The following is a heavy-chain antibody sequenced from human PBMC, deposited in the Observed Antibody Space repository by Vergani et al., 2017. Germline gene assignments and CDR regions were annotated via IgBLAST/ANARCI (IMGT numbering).Heavy chain of an antibody. V-gene: IGHV3-23*04. J-gene: IGHJ6*02. CDR3: AKGVYCSSTSCYEGRGYYYGMGV. Sequence: VHLVESGGGVVQPGGSLRLSCAASGFTFSSYAMSWVRQVPGKGLEWVSGISGSGGNTYYANSVKGRFTISRDNSKNTLYLQMNSLRADDTAVYYCAKGVYCSSTSCYEGRGYYYGMGVWGQGTTVTFSS. CDR1: GFTFSSYA. D-gene: IGHD2-2*01. CDR2: ISGSGGNT.